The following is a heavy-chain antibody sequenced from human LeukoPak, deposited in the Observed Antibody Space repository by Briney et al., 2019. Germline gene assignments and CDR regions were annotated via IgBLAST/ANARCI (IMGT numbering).Heavy chain of an antibody. J-gene: IGHJ5*02. V-gene: IGHV1-8*01. CDR1: GYTFTSYD. CDR2: MNPNSGNT. Sequence: GASVKVSCKASGYTFTSYDINWVRQATGQGLEWMGWMNPNSGNTGYAQKFQGRVTMTRNTSISTAYMELSSLRSEDTAVYYCARGGCSGGSCYEWYNWFDPWGQGTLVTVSS. D-gene: IGHD2-15*01. CDR3: ARGGCSGGSCYEWYNWFDP.